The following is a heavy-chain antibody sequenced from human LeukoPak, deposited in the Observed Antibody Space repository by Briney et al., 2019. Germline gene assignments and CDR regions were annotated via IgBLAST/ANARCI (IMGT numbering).Heavy chain of an antibody. CDR1: GFTVSSNY. Sequence: GGSLRLSCAASGFTVSSNYMTWVRQAPGKGLEWVSVIYSGGSTYYADSVKGRFTISRDNSKNTLYLQMNSLRAEGTAVYYCARDRDSLFDYWGQGTLVTVSS. J-gene: IGHJ4*02. CDR2: IYSGGST. V-gene: IGHV3-66*01. CDR3: ARDRDSLFDY.